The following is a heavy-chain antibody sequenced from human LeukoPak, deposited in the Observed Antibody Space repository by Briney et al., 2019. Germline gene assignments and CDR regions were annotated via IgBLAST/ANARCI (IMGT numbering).Heavy chain of an antibody. CDR3: ARRDDYVWGSYPNYFDY. J-gene: IGHJ4*02. D-gene: IGHD3-16*02. Sequence: GGSLRLSCAASGFTFSSYGMNWVRQAPGKGLEWVSYISSSSSTVYYADSVKGRFTISRDNAKNSLYLQMNSLRAEDTAAYYCARRDDYVWGSYPNYFDYWGQGTLVTVSS. CDR2: ISSSSSTV. V-gene: IGHV3-48*01. CDR1: GFTFSSYG.